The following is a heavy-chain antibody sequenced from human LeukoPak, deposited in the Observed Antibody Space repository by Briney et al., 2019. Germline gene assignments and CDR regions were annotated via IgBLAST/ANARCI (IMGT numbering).Heavy chain of an antibody. J-gene: IGHJ4*02. CDR1: GFTFSDHY. V-gene: IGHV3-72*01. Sequence: GGSLRLSCAASGFTFSDHYMDWVRQAPGRGLEWVGRTRNKANSYTTEYAASVKGRFTISRDNSKNSLYLQMNSLKTEETAVYSSAREGGYYILTGYYFGGQGSLVTVSS. CDR3: AREGGYYILTGYYF. D-gene: IGHD3-9*01. CDR2: TRNKANSYTT.